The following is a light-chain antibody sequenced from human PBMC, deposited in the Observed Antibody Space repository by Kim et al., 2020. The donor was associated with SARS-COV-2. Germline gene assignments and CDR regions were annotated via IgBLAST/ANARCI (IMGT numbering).Light chain of an antibody. Sequence: SSEQTQDPAVSVALGQTVRITCQGYSLRSYYASWYQQKPGQAPVLVIYGKNNRPSGIPDRFSGSSSGNTASLTITGAQAEDEADYYCNSRDSSGNHLEVFGGGTQLTVL. CDR2: GKN. CDR3: NSRDSSGNHLEV. CDR1: SLRSYY. J-gene: IGLJ3*02. V-gene: IGLV3-19*01.